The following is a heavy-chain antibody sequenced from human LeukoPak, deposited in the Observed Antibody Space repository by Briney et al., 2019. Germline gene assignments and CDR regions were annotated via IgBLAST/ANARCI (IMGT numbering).Heavy chain of an antibody. CDR1: GITFSTYT. J-gene: IGHJ4*02. D-gene: IGHD1-26*01. CDR2: ISSSSSSM. Sequence: PGGSLRLSCAASGITFSTYTMGWVRQAPGKGLEWVSSISSSSSSMYYADSVKGRFTISRDNAKNSLFLQMNSLRVDDTAVYYCARGSGSYLDYWGQGTLVTVSS. CDR3: ARGSGSYLDY. V-gene: IGHV3-21*01.